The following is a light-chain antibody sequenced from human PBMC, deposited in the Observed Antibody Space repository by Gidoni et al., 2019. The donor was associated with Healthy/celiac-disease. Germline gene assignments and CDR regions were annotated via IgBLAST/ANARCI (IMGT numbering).Light chain of an antibody. CDR3: QQSYSTPQT. Sequence: DIQMTQSPSSLSASVGDRVTITCRASQSLSSYLNWYQQKPGKAPKLLIYAASSLQSGVPSRFSGSGSGTDFTLTSSSLQPEDFATYYCQQSYSTPQTFGQGTKVEIK. V-gene: IGKV1-39*01. CDR1: QSLSSY. CDR2: AAS. J-gene: IGKJ1*01.